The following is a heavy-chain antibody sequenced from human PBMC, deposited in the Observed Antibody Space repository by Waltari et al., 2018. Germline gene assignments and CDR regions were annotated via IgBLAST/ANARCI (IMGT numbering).Heavy chain of an antibody. J-gene: IGHJ4*02. D-gene: IGHD5-18*01. CDR2: IIPILGIA. CDR3: AREGIQLWSLDY. V-gene: IGHV1-69*04. CDR1: GGTFSSYA. Sequence: QLQLVQSGAAVKKPGSSGRVTCKASGGTFSSYAISWVRQAPGQGLEWMGRIIPILGIANYEQKFQGRVTITADKSTSTAYMELSSLRSEDTAVYYCAREGIQLWSLDYWGQGTLVTVSS.